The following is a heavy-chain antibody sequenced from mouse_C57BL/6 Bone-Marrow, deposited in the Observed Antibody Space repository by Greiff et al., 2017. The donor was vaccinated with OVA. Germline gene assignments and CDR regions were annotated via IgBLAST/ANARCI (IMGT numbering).Heavy chain of an antibody. CDR2: IYPRSGNT. CDR3: ARPTAQATCAMDY. D-gene: IGHD3-2*02. CDR1: GYTFTSYG. V-gene: IGHV1-81*01. Sequence: QVQLKESGAELARPGASVKLSCKASGYTFTSYGISWVKQRTGQGLEWIGEIYPRSGNTYYNEKFKGKATLTADKSSSTAYMELRNLTSEDAAVYFCARPTAQATCAMDYWGQGTSVTVSS. J-gene: IGHJ4*01.